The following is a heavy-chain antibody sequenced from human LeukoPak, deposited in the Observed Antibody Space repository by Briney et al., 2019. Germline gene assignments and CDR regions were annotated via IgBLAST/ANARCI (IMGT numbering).Heavy chain of an antibody. CDR2: ISSDGNTK. D-gene: IGHD2-21*02. J-gene: IGHJ4*02. CDR1: GFAFSSHA. Sequence: PGRSLRLSCVVSGFAFSSHAMHWVRQAPGKGLQWVAIISSDGNTKFYADSVKGRFTISRDNSENTVFLQMHSLTFEDAAVYYCTRPRWGPLDCQGGFDYWGQGTLVSVSS. V-gene: IGHV3-30-3*01. CDR3: TRPRWGPLDCQGGFDY.